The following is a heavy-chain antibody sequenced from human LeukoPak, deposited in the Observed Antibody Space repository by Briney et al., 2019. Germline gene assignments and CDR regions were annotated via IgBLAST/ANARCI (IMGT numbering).Heavy chain of an antibody. CDR1: GFTFSDYY. V-gene: IGHV3-11*04. CDR2: ISSSGSTI. J-gene: IGHJ4*02. Sequence: GGSLRLSCAASGFTFSDYYMSWIRQAPGKGLEWVSYISSSGSTIYYADSVKGRFTISRDSAKNSLYLQMNSLRAEDTAVYYCARGEYDILTGYYTAFDYWGQGTLVTVSS. D-gene: IGHD3-9*01. CDR3: ARGEYDILTGYYTAFDY.